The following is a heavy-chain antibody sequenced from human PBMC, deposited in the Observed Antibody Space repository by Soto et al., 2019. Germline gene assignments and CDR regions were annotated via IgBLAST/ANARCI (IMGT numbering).Heavy chain of an antibody. Sequence: PGGSLRLSCAASGFPVSSNYMGWVRQAPGKGLEWVSVIYSGGNTYYPDSVKGRFTISRDNSKNTLYLQMNSLRAEYTAVYYCASLPELEGYFDYWGQGTLVTVSS. J-gene: IGHJ4*02. CDR1: GFPVSSNY. D-gene: IGHD1-1*01. V-gene: IGHV3-53*01. CDR3: ASLPELEGYFDY. CDR2: IYSGGNT.